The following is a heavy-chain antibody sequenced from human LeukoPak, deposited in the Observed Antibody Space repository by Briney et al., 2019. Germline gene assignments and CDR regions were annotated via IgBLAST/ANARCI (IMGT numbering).Heavy chain of an antibody. CDR2: ISGSGGST. CDR3: AKDWDYGDYSGAFDI. V-gene: IGHV3-23*01. CDR1: GFTVSSNY. Sequence: PGGSLRLSCAASGFTVSSNYMSWVRQAPGKGLEWVSAISGSGGSTYYADSVKGRFTISRDNSKNTLYLQMNSLRAEDTAVYYCAKDWDYGDYSGAFDIWGQGTMVTVSS. J-gene: IGHJ3*02. D-gene: IGHD4-17*01.